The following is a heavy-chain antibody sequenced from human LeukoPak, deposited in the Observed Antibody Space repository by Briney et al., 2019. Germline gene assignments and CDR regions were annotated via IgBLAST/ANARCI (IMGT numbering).Heavy chain of an antibody. CDR3: ARGGIQVSGIDEFDY. Sequence: HPGGSLRLSCAASGFTFIDYDMHWVRHGIGKGLEWVSAIGIRGDTHYSGSVKGRFTISRENAESSLYLQMNSLRAEDTAVYYCARGGIQVSGIDEFDYWDQGTLVTVSS. J-gene: IGHJ4*02. CDR1: GFTFIDYD. V-gene: IGHV3-13*01. D-gene: IGHD6-19*01. CDR2: IGIRGDT.